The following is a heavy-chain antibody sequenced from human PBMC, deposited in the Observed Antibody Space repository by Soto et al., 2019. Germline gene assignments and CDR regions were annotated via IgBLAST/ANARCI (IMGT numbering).Heavy chain of an antibody. CDR1: GGTFSSYA. Sequence: SVKVSCKASGGTFSSYAISWVRQAPGQGLEWMGGIIPIFGTAIYAQKFQGRVTMTEDTSTDTAYMELSSLRSEDTAVYYCATDALYDYVWGSYRSTNWFDPWGQGTLVTVSS. J-gene: IGHJ5*02. V-gene: IGHV1-69*06. D-gene: IGHD3-16*02. CDR3: ATDALYDYVWGSYRSTNWFDP. CDR2: IIPIFGTA.